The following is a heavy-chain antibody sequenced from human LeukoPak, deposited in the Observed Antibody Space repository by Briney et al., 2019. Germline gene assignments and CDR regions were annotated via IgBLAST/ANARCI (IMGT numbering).Heavy chain of an antibody. D-gene: IGHD6-13*01. CDR3: AKGGSRWFLPY. CDR2: ISGSGGST. Sequence: GGSPRLSCAASGFTFSSYGMSWVRQAAAKGLEWVSGISGSGGSTYYADSVKGRFTITRDNSKNTVYLQLNSLRDEDTAVYYCAKGGSRWFLPYWGRGTLVTVSS. V-gene: IGHV3-23*01. CDR1: GFTFSSYG. J-gene: IGHJ4*02.